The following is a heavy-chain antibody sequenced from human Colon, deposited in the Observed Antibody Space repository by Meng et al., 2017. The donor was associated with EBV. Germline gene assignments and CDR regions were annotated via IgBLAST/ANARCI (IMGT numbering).Heavy chain of an antibody. D-gene: IGHD6-13*01. CDR2: IYYSGST. V-gene: IGHV4-39*01. J-gene: IGHJ4*02. Sequence: PLLGLGSGLVKPVGTLAPHCTVSGDSISRSSYHWGWSRQPPGKGLEWIGFIYYSGSTFYNPSLKSRVTVSVDTSKNQFSLKLSSVTAADTAIYYCGRLVKVVAAGESDYWGQGLLVTVSS. CDR3: GRLVKVVAAGESDY. CDR1: GDSISRSSYH.